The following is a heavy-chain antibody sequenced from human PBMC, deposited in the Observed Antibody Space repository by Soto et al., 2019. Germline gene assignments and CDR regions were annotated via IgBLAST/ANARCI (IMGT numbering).Heavy chain of an antibody. CDR2: ISGSGGST. CDR1: GFTFSDSY. D-gene: IGHD6-13*01. CDR3: ARGYSSSWFDAFDI. J-gene: IGHJ3*02. Sequence: GGSLRLSCAASGFTFSDSYMSWIRQAPGKGLEWVSAISGSGGSTYYADSVKGRFTISRDNSKNTLYLQMNSLRAEDTAVYYCARGYSSSWFDAFDIWGQGTMVTVSS. V-gene: IGHV3-23*01.